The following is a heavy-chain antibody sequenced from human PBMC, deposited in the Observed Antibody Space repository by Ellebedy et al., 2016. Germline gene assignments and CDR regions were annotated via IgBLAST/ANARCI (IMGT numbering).Heavy chain of an antibody. Sequence: ASVKVSXXASGYTFTSYDINWVRQATGQGLEWMGWMNPNSGNTGYAQKFQGRVTMTRNTSISTAYMELSSLRSEDTAVYYCARGGYDISYYYYMDVWGKGTTVTVSS. CDR2: MNPNSGNT. D-gene: IGHD3-9*01. J-gene: IGHJ6*03. CDR1: GYTFTSYD. V-gene: IGHV1-8*01. CDR3: ARGGYDISYYYYMDV.